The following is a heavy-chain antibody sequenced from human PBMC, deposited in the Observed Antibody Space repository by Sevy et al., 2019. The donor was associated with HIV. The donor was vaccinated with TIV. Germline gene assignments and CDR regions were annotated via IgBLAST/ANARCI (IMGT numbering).Heavy chain of an antibody. CDR3: ARDSSSVDLAGDYYGMDV. V-gene: IGHV1-46*01. CDR1: GYTFTSYY. Sequence: ASVKVSCKASGYTFTSYYMHWVRQARGQGLAWMGIINPSGGRTSYEQKFQGRVTMTRDTSTNTVYMELSSLRSEDTAVYYCARDSSSVDLAGDYYGMDVWGQGTTVTVSS. CDR2: INPSGGRT. J-gene: IGHJ6*02. D-gene: IGHD6-6*01.